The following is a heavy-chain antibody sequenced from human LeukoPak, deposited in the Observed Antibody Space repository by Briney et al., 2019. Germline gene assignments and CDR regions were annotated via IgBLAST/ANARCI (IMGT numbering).Heavy chain of an antibody. CDR2: IYHSGST. CDR1: GGSISSYY. V-gene: IGHV4-59*12. Sequence: SETLSLTCTVSGGSISSYYWSWIRQPPGKGLEWIGYIYHSGSTYYNPSLKSRVTISVDRSKNQFSLKLSSVTAADTAVYYCARGPLVASQYYYDSSGYFFDYWGQGTLVTVSS. CDR3: ARGPLVASQYYYDSSGYFFDY. D-gene: IGHD3-22*01. J-gene: IGHJ4*02.